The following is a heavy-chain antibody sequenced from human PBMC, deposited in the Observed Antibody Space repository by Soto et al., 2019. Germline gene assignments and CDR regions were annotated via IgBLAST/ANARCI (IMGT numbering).Heavy chain of an antibody. J-gene: IGHJ4*02. V-gene: IGHV4-39*01. Sequence: QLQLQESGPGLVKPSETLSLTCTVSGGSISSSSYYWGWIRQPPGKGLEWIGSIYYSGSTYYNPSLKSRVTISVDTSKNQFSLKLSSVTAADTAVYYCARMSPSGWYGLGYWGQGTLVTVSS. CDR2: IYYSGST. CDR3: ARMSPSGWYGLGY. CDR1: GGSISSSSYY. D-gene: IGHD6-19*01.